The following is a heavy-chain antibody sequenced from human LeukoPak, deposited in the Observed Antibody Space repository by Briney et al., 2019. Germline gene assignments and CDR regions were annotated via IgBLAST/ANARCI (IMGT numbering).Heavy chain of an antibody. CDR2: ISGSGGST. CDR1: GFTFSRYA. Sequence: GGSLRLSCAASGFTFSRYAMSWVRQAPGKGLEWVSTISGSGGSTYYADSVKGRFTISRDNSKNTLFLQMNSLRAEDTAAYYCAKVGGHRSSLSSGTYAFDYWRQGTLDTVSS. D-gene: IGHD6-6*01. J-gene: IGHJ4*02. V-gene: IGHV3-23*01. CDR3: AKVGGHRSSLSSGTYAFDY.